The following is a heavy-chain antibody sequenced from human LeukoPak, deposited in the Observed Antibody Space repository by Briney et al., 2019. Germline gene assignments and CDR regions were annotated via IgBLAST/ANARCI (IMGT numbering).Heavy chain of an antibody. D-gene: IGHD6-6*01. CDR1: GGSISSYY. Sequence: SETLSLTCTVSGGSISSYYWSWIRQPPGRGLEWIGYIYYSGSTNYNPSLKSRVTISVDTSKNQFSLKLSSVTAADTAVYYCASWSSSSLGFDYWGQGTLVTVSS. CDR3: ASWSSSSLGFDY. CDR2: IYYSGST. J-gene: IGHJ4*02. V-gene: IGHV4-59*01.